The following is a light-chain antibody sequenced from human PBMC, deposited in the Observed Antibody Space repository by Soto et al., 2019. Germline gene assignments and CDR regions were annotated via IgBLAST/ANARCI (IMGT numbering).Light chain of an antibody. V-gene: IGLV1-44*01. J-gene: IGLJ1*01. CDR2: SNN. Sequence: QSVLTQPPSASGTPGQRVTISCSGSSSNIGSNTVNWYQQLPGTAPKLLIYSNNQRPSGVPDRFSGSKSGTSASLAISGLQSEDEADYYCAAWDDSLMNYFFGTGTKVTVL. CDR1: SSNIGSNT. CDR3: AAWDDSLMNYF.